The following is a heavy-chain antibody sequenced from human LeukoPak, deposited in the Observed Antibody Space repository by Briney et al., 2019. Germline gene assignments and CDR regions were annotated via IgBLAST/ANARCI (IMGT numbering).Heavy chain of an antibody. Sequence: GRSLRLSCAASGFTFRNYGMHWVRQAPGKGLEWVALIWYDGSNKHYADSVKGRFTISRDNSKNTLYLQMNSLRGEDTAVYYCATLRSDSSGWYYFDYWGQGALVTVSS. CDR2: IWYDGSNK. V-gene: IGHV3-33*01. D-gene: IGHD6-19*01. CDR3: ATLRSDSSGWYYFDY. J-gene: IGHJ4*02. CDR1: GFTFRNYG.